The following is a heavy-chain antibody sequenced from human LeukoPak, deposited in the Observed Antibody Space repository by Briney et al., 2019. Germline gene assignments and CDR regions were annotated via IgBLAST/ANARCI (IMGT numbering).Heavy chain of an antibody. V-gene: IGHV1-46*01. J-gene: IGHJ4*02. CDR2: INPSGGST. Sequence: GASVKVSCKASGYTFTSYYMHWVRQAPGQGLEWMGIINPSGGSTSYAQKFQGRVTMTRDTSTSTVYMELSSLRSEDTAVYYCARDQGVRGVIMYFDYWGQGTLVTVSS. D-gene: IGHD3-10*01. CDR3: ARDQGVRGVIMYFDY. CDR1: GYTFTSYY.